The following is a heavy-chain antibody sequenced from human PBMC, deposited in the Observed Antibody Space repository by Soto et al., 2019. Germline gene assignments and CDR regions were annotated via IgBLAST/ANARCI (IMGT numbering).Heavy chain of an antibody. D-gene: IGHD3-10*01. V-gene: IGHV1-2*04. CDR3: GRGSGSYYNDYYYYYGMDV. CDR1: GYTFTGYY. Sequence: GASVKVSCKASGYTFTGYYMHWVRQAPGQGLEWMGWINPNSGGTNYAQKFQGWVTMTRDTSISTAYMELSRLRSDDTAVYYCGRGSGSYYNDYYYYYGMDVWGQGTTVTVS. J-gene: IGHJ6*02. CDR2: INPNSGGT.